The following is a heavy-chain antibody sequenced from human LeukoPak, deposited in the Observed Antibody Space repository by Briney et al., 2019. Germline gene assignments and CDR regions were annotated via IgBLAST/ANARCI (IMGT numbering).Heavy chain of an antibody. J-gene: IGHJ4*02. V-gene: IGHV4-59*01. CDR3: ARVTVRTRYFDY. CDR1: GGSIIGYY. D-gene: IGHD3-22*01. CDR2: IYYSGST. Sequence: SETLSLTCTVSGGSIIGYYWNWIRQPPGKGLDWIGYIYYSGSTNYNPSLKSRVTISVDTSKNQFSLKLSSVTAADTAVYYCARVTVRTRYFDYWGQGTLVTVSS.